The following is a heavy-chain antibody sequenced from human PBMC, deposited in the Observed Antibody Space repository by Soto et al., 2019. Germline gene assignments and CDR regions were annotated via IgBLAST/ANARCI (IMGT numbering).Heavy chain of an antibody. CDR2: ISYDGSHN. CDR3: AKGPQVVTPAVYFDY. Sequence: PGGSLRLSCAASGFTFTNYGMHWVRHTPGKGLEWLAVISYDGSHNLHADSVKGRFTISRDNSKNTVSLQMNSLRPEDTAVYYCAKGPQVVTPAVYFDYWGQGTLVTVSS. CDR1: GFTFTNYG. D-gene: IGHD2-15*01. V-gene: IGHV3-30*18. J-gene: IGHJ4*02.